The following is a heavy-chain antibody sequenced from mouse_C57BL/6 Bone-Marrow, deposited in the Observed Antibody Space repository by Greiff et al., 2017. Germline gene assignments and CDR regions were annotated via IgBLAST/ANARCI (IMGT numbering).Heavy chain of an antibody. V-gene: IGHV5-4*01. CDR2: ISDGGSYT. CDR3: ARDDD. CDR1: GFTFSSSA. Sequence: EVKLVESGGGLVKPGGSLKLSCAASGFTFSSSAMSWVRQTPATRLEWVATISDGGSYTYYPDNVNGRFTNTRVNAKNNLYLQMSHLKTEDTAMYYCARDDDWGPGTTLTVSS. J-gene: IGHJ2*01.